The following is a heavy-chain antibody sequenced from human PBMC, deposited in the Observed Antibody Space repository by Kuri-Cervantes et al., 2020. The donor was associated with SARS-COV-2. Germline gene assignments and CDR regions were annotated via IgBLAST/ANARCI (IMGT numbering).Heavy chain of an antibody. J-gene: IGHJ3*02. CDR3: ARDPGFTYYYGSGSYPTHAFDI. CDR2: INSDGSST. CDR1: GFTFSSYW. D-gene: IGHD3-10*01. Sequence: GESLKISCAASGFTFSSYWMHWVRQAPGKGLVWVSRINSDGSSTSYADSVKGRFTISRDNAKNSLYLQMNSLRAEDTAVYYCARDPGFTYYYGSGSYPTHAFDIWGRGTMVTVSS. V-gene: IGHV3-74*01.